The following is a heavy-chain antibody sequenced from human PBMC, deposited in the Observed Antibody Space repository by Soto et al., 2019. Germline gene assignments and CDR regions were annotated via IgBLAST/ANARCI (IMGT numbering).Heavy chain of an antibody. Sequence: SETLSLTCAVYGASFSGYYWSWIRQPPGQGLEWIGEINHSGSTNYNPSLKSRVTISVDTSKNQFSLKLSSVTAADTAVYYCARVVRYCTNGVCYSRQPYYYYGMDVWGQGTTVTVSS. V-gene: IGHV4-34*01. J-gene: IGHJ6*02. CDR2: INHSGST. D-gene: IGHD2-8*01. CDR3: ARVVRYCTNGVCYSRQPYYYYGMDV. CDR1: GASFSGYY.